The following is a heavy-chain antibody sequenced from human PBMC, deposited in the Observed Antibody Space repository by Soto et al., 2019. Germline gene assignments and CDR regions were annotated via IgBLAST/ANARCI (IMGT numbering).Heavy chain of an antibody. Sequence: SETLSLTCSVSGGSFSGTYWSWIRQSPGKGLEWIGEIHHSGGTNYNPSLKSRVTISADTSKNQFSLHLTSVTAADTAAYYCARGGGAAHRFLQWLLCGFDPWGQGTLVTVS. V-gene: IGHV4-34*01. CDR2: IHHSGGT. CDR3: ARGGGAAHRFLQWLLCGFDP. D-gene: IGHD3-3*01. J-gene: IGHJ5*02. CDR1: GGSFSGTY.